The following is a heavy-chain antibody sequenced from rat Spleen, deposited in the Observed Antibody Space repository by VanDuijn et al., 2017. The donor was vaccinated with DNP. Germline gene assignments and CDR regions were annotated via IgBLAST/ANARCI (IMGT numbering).Heavy chain of an antibody. CDR3: ARDGTY. D-gene: IGHD1-12*02. CDR1: GFSLTSNG. Sequence: QVQLKESGPGLVQPSQTLSLTCTVSGFSLTSNGVSWVRQPPGKGLEWIAAISSGGSTYYNSALKSRLSISRDTSKSQVFLKMNSLQTEDTAIYFCARDGTYWGQGVMVTVSS. CDR2: ISSGGST. J-gene: IGHJ2*01. V-gene: IGHV2S12*01.